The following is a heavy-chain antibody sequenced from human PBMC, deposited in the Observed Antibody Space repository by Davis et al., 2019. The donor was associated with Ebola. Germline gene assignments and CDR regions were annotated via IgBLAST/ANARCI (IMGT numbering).Heavy chain of an antibody. J-gene: IGHJ3*02. CDR1: GYTFTSYD. CDR2: MNPNSGNT. Sequence: ASVKVSCKASGYTFTSYDINWVRQATGQGLEWMGWMNPNSGNTGYAQKFQGRVTMTRNTSISTAYMELSSLRSEDTAVYYCARPLFRHIVVVTASQQRGAFDIWGQGTMVTVSS. CDR3: ARPLFRHIVVVTASQQRGAFDI. V-gene: IGHV1-8*01. D-gene: IGHD2-21*02.